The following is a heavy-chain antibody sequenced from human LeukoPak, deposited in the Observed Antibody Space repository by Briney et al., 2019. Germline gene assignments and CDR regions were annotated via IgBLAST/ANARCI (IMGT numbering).Heavy chain of an antibody. V-gene: IGHV3-74*01. CDR3: ARGTVTTGYYYYYMDV. CDR1: GFTFSSYW. CDR2: INSDGSST. D-gene: IGHD4-11*01. J-gene: IGHJ6*03. Sequence: PGGSLRLSCAASGFTFSSYWMHWVRQAPGKGLVWVSRINSDGSSTSYADSVKGRFTISRDNAKNTLYLQMNSLRAEDSAVYYCARGTVTTGYYYYYMDVWGKGTTVTVSS.